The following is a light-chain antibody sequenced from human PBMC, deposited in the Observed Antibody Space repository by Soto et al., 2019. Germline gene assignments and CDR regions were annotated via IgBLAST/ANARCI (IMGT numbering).Light chain of an antibody. CDR2: GAS. CDR1: ETVATN. CDR3: LQDYNLLT. J-gene: IGKJ4*01. Sequence: EVLMTQSPATLSVSPGEKATLSCWASETVATNLAWYQQKPGQAPRLLISGASTRATGIPDRFSGSGSGTDFTLTISSLQPEDFATYYCLQDYNLLTFGGGTKVDNK. V-gene: IGKV3D-15*01.